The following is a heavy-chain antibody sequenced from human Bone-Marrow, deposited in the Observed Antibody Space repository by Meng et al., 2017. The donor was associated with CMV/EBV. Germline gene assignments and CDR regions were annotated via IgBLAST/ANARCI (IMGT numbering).Heavy chain of an antibody. CDR1: GFTFSSYG. CDR3: ATLRVVPAAKTTG. Sequence: GESLKISCAASGFTFSSYGMHWVRQAPGKGLEWVAFIRYDGSNNYYADSVKGRFTISRDNSKNTLYLQMNSLRAEDTAVYYCATLRVVPAAKTTGWGQGTLVTVSS. CDR2: IRYDGSNN. V-gene: IGHV3-30*02. J-gene: IGHJ4*02. D-gene: IGHD2-2*01.